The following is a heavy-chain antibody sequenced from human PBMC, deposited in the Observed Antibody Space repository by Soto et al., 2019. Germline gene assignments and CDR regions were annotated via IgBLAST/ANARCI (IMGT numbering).Heavy chain of an antibody. V-gene: IGHV4-34*01. CDR3: ARRPGVEPTGTLDY. J-gene: IGHJ4*02. D-gene: IGHD1-1*01. CDR2: ISHRGST. Sequence: SETLCLICAVYGESFSDYYWTWIRQPPGKGLEWIGEISHRGSTNYNPSLKSRATILADTSKNQFSLKLNSVTAADTAVYYCARRPGVEPTGTLDYWGRGALVTVSS. CDR1: GESFSDYY.